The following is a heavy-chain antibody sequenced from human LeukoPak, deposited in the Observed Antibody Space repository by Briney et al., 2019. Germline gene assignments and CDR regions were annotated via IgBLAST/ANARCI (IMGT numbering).Heavy chain of an antibody. CDR3: ARDEWLTSFFSFYYYYGMDV. CDR2: TSAYNGNT. Sequence: ASLKVSCKASGYTFTSYGISWVRQAPGQGLEWMGWTSAYNGNTNYAQKLQGRVIMTTDTSTSTAYMELRSLRSDDTAVYYCARDEWLTSFFSFYYYYGMDVWGQGTTVTVSS. D-gene: IGHD2/OR15-2a*01. V-gene: IGHV1-18*01. J-gene: IGHJ6*02. CDR1: GYTFTSYG.